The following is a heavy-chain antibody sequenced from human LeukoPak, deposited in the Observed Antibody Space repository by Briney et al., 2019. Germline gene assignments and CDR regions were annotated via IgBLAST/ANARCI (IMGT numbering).Heavy chain of an antibody. D-gene: IGHD3-16*02. V-gene: IGHV4-39*01. CDR1: GGSISSSSYN. CDR3: ARYDVWGSYRAFDY. CDR2: IDNTGST. Sequence: SETLSLTCTVSGGSISSSSYNWGWIRQPPGKGLEWIGIIDNTGSTYYSPSLKSRVAICVDTSKNQFSLKLSSVTAADTAVYYCARYDVWGSYRAFDYWGQGTLVTVSS. J-gene: IGHJ4*02.